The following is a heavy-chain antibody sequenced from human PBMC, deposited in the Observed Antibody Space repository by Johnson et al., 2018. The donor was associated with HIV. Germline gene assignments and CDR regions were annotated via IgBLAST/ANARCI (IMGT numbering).Heavy chain of an antibody. Sequence: VQLVESGGGVVQPGRSLRLFCAVSGFTFSSYWMSWVRQAPGKGLEWVANIKQDGSEEYYVDSVEGRFTISRDNAKNSLYLQMNSLRAEDTAVYYCARERWLLEGGFDAFDIWGQGTMVTVSS. CDR1: GFTFSSYW. V-gene: IGHV3-7*01. D-gene: IGHD5-24*01. J-gene: IGHJ3*02. CDR3: ARERWLLEGGFDAFDI. CDR2: IKQDGSEE.